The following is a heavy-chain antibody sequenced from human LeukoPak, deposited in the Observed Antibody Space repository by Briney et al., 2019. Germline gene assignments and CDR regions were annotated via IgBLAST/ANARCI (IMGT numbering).Heavy chain of an antibody. Sequence: ASVKVSCKASGHTFTSYGISWVRQAPGQGLEWMGWISAYNGNTNYAQKLQGRVTMTTDTSTSTAYMELRSLRSDDTAVYYCARDAYYDILTGFDPWGQGTLVTVSS. CDR3: ARDAYYDILTGFDP. D-gene: IGHD3-9*01. J-gene: IGHJ5*02. CDR1: GHTFTSYG. V-gene: IGHV1-18*01. CDR2: ISAYNGNT.